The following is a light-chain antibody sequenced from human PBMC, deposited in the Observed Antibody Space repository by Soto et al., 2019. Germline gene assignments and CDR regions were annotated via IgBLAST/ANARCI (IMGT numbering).Light chain of an antibody. CDR2: GHN. J-gene: IGLJ2*01. CDR1: SSNIGTNS. Sequence: QSVLTQPPSASGTPGQRVTISCSGSSSNIGTNSVNWYQQLPGTAPRPLIFGHNRRPSGVPDRFSGSKSDTSASLAISGLQSADEADYYCAAWDDSLNGVVFGGGTKVTVL. CDR3: AAWDDSLNGVV. V-gene: IGLV1-44*01.